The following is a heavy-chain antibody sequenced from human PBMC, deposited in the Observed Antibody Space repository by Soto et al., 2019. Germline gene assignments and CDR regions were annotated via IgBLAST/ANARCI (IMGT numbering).Heavy chain of an antibody. J-gene: IGHJ6*02. CDR3: ARGFRDIVVVVAATDYYGMDV. Sequence: GGSLRLSCAASGFTFSSYAMHWVRQAPGKGLEWVAVILYDGSNKYYADSVKGRFTISRDNSKNTLYLQMNSLRAEDTAVYYCARGFRDIVVVVAATDYYGMDVWGQGTTVTVSS. CDR1: GFTFSSYA. D-gene: IGHD2-15*01. CDR2: ILYDGSNK. V-gene: IGHV3-30-3*01.